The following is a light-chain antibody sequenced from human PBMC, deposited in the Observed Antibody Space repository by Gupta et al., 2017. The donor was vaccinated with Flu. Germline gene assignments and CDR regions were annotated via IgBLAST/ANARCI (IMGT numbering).Light chain of an antibody. CDR2: QNS. V-gene: IGLV1-51*02. CDR1: SFNIGRDY. Sequence: NVTISCSGSSFNIGRDYVSWYQHLPGTAPKLLIYQNSKRPSGIPDRFSGSKSGTSATLGITGLQTGDEADYYCGTWDTSLDAGVLGGGTKLTVL. CDR3: GTWDTSLDAGV. J-gene: IGLJ3*02.